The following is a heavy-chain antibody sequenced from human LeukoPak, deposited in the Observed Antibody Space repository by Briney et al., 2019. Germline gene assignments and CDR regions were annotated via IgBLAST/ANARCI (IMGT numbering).Heavy chain of an antibody. D-gene: IGHD6-19*01. V-gene: IGHV3-30*02. Sequence: GGSLRLSCAASGFTFSSYEMNWVRQAPGKGLEWVAFIRYDGSNKYYADSVKGRFTISRDNSKNTLYLQMNSLRAEDTAVYYCAKDVRLVQYMDVWGKGTTVTISS. CDR3: AKDVRLVQYMDV. CDR1: GFTFSSYE. CDR2: IRYDGSNK. J-gene: IGHJ6*03.